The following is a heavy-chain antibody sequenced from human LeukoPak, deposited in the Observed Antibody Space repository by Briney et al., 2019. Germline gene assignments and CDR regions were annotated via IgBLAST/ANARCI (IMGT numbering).Heavy chain of an antibody. CDR1: GFTFTTYW. D-gene: IGHD2-15*01. Sequence: GGSLRLSCAASGFTFTTYWMSWVRQAPGKGLEWVSAISSTGGTAYYADSVKGRFTISRDNSKNTLYLQMNSLRAEDTAIYYCAKNGDRGAYCSGGSCYPYYYYNMDVWGKGTTVTISS. CDR3: AKNGDRGAYCSGGSCYPYYYYNMDV. J-gene: IGHJ6*03. CDR2: ISSTGGTA. V-gene: IGHV3-23*01.